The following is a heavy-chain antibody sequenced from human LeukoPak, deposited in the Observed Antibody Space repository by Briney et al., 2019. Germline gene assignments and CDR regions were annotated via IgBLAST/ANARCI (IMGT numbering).Heavy chain of an antibody. Sequence: SVKVSCKASGGTFSSYAISWVRQAPGQGLEWMGGIIPIFGTANYAQKFQGRVTITADESTSTAYTELSSLRSEDTAVYYCASLNIVVVPAAIGWFDPWGQGTLVTVSS. CDR2: IIPIFGTA. CDR1: GGTFSSYA. J-gene: IGHJ5*02. V-gene: IGHV1-69*13. D-gene: IGHD2-2*02. CDR3: ASLNIVVVPAAIGWFDP.